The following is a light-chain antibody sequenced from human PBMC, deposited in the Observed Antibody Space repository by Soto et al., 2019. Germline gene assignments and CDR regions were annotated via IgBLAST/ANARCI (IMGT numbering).Light chain of an antibody. V-gene: IGKV3-11*01. Sequence: EIVLRQSPVTLSLSPGERSTLACRASQSVGSYLAWYQQKPGQAPRLLIYDASNRATGIPDRFSGGGSGTDFTLTISRLEPEDFAVYYCQQFSSYPLTFGGGTKVDIK. CDR1: QSVGSY. CDR2: DAS. J-gene: IGKJ4*01. CDR3: QQFSSYPLT.